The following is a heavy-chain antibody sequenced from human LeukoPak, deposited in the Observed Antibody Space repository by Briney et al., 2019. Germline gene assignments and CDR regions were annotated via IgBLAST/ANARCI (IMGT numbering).Heavy chain of an antibody. CDR3: ARETTSKTSPAPYYYYYYMDV. Sequence: PSETLSLTCTVAGGSISCYYWCWIRQPAGNGLEWSGRIYTSWSTNYNPSLKSRVTMSVDTSKNQFSLKLSSVTAADTAVYYCARETTSKTSPAPYYYYYYMDVWGKGTTVTVSS. CDR2: IYTSWST. D-gene: IGHD1-14*01. J-gene: IGHJ6*03. V-gene: IGHV4-4*07. CDR1: GGSISCYY.